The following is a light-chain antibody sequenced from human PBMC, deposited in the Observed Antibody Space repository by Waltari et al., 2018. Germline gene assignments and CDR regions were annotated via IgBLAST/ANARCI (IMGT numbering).Light chain of an antibody. CDR2: AAS. J-gene: IGKJ1*01. CDR1: PGIRNY. Sequence: DIQMTQSPSSLPASVGDRVNITCRAGPGIRNYLAMYHQKPGKVPKLLIYAASILQSGVPSRFSGSGSGTDFTLTISSLQPEDVATYYCQKYNSDPPWTFGQGTKVEIK. V-gene: IGKV1-27*01. CDR3: QKYNSDPPWT.